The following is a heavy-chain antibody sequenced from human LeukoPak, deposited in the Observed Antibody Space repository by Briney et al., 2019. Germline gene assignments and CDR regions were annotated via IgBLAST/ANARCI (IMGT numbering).Heavy chain of an antibody. CDR2: TYYRSKWYN. V-gene: IGHV6-1*01. CDR1: GDSVSSNSAA. D-gene: IGHD5-24*01. CDR3: ARGGQGDGYSADEAFDI. Sequence: PSQTLSLTCAISGDSVSSNSAAWNWIRQSPSTGLEWLGRTYYRSKWYNDYAGSVKSRITISPDTSKNQFSLQVNSVTPEDTAVYYCARGGQGDGYSADEAFDIWGQGTMVTVSS. J-gene: IGHJ3*02.